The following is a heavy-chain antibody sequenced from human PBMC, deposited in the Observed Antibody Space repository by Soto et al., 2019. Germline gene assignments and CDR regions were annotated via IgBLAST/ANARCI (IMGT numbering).Heavy chain of an antibody. CDR3: ARHVWFGSSWSFDY. J-gene: IGHJ4*02. D-gene: IGHD6-13*01. V-gene: IGHV4-39*01. CDR1: GGSISSSSYY. CDR2: IYYSGST. Sequence: QLQLQESGPGLVKPSETLSLTCTVSGGSISSSSYYWGWIRQPPGKGLEWIGSIYYSGSTYYNPSLKSRVTISVDTYKNQFSLKLSSVTAADTAVYYCARHVWFGSSWSFDYWGQGTLVTVSS.